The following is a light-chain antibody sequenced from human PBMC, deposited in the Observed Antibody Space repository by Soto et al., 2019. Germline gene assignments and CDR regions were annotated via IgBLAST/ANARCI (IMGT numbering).Light chain of an antibody. CDR3: QQYNSYPWT. V-gene: IGKV1-5*01. J-gene: IGKJ1*01. Sequence: DIPMTQSPSTLSASLGDRLTLTCRASQSISSWLAWYQQKPGKAPKLLIYHAYSLESGVPSRFSGSESGTEFTLTINSLQPDDFATYYCQQYNSYPWTFGQGTKVDI. CDR1: QSISSW. CDR2: HAY.